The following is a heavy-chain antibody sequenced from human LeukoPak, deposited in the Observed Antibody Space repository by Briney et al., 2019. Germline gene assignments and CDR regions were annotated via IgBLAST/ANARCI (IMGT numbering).Heavy chain of an antibody. CDR1: GFTFSSYW. V-gene: IGHV3-7*01. D-gene: IGHD3-22*01. CDR2: MRQDGSEK. Sequence: GGSLRLSCAASGFTFSSYWVSWVRMAPGKGLEWVANMRQDGSEKYYVDSVKGRFTISRDNAKNSLYLLLNSLRAEDTAVYYCARKSGPYYDSSAYYYFDYWGQGTLVTVSS. CDR3: ARKSGPYYDSSAYYYFDY. J-gene: IGHJ4*02.